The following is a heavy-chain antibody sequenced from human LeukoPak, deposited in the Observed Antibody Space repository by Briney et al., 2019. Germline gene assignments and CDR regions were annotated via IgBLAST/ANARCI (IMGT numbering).Heavy chain of an antibody. CDR2: MNPNSGNT. J-gene: IGHJ4*02. CDR1: GYTFTNYD. CDR3: ASARGYSYGYEDY. Sequence: ASVKVSCKASGYTFTNYDINWVRQATGQGLDGMGWMNPNSGNTGYAQKFQGRVTMTRNTSIRTAYMELSSLRSEDTAVYYCASARGYSYGYEDYWGQGTLVNVSS. V-gene: IGHV1-8*01. D-gene: IGHD5-18*01.